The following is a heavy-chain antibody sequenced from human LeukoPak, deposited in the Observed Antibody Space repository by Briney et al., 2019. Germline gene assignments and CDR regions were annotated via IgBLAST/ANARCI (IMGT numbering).Heavy chain of an antibody. J-gene: IGHJ4*02. V-gene: IGHV3-74*03. CDR1: GFTFSNYW. D-gene: IGHD4-23*01. CDR3: ARDDGGGNFPFDY. CDR2: IHPDGSIT. Sequence: GGSLRLSCAASGFTFSNYWMHWVRQAPGQGLVWVSRIHPDGSITTYADSVKGRFTISRDNAKNTLYLQMNSLRAEDTAVYYCARDDGGGNFPFDYWGQGTLVTVSS.